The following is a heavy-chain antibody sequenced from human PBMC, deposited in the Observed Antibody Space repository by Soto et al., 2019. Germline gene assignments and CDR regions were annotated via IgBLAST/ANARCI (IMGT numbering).Heavy chain of an antibody. CDR1: GYTFTSYA. CDR3: ATKGRWYVGYYYCGMDV. CDR2: INAGNGNT. Sequence: AASVKVSCKASGYTFTSYAMHWVRQAPGQRLEWMGWINAGNGNTIYAQKFQGRVTMTEDTSTDTAYMELGSLRSEDTAVYYCATKGRWYVGYYYCGMDVWGQGTTVTVSS. J-gene: IGHJ6*02. V-gene: IGHV1-3*01. D-gene: IGHD6-13*01.